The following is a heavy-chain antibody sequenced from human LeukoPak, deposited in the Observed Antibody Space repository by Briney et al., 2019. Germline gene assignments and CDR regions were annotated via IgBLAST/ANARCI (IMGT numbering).Heavy chain of an antibody. D-gene: IGHD1-26*01. J-gene: IGHJ4*02. CDR3: SRESGAFCPFGY. CDR2: IYTSGST. CDR1: GGSISSYY. V-gene: IGHV4-4*07. Sequence: SETLSLTCTVSGGSISSYYWSWIRQPAGKGLEWIGRIYTSGSTNYNPSLNGRVTMSLDGSRNQLSLTLTSVTAADTAIYYCSRESGAFCPFGYWGQGTLVIVPP.